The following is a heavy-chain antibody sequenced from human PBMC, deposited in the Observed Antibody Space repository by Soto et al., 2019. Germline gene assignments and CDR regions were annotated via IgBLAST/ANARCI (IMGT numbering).Heavy chain of an antibody. CDR3: ARDGAFTPSNPDAFDI. CDR2: IYYSGST. Sequence: SETLSLTCTVSGGSISSSSYYWGWVRQPPGKGLEWIGYIYYSGSTNYNPSLKSRVTISVDTSKNQFSLKLSSVTAADTAVYYCARDGAFTPSNPDAFDIWGQGTMVTVSS. D-gene: IGHD2-15*01. V-gene: IGHV4-61*01. J-gene: IGHJ3*02. CDR1: GGSISSSSYY.